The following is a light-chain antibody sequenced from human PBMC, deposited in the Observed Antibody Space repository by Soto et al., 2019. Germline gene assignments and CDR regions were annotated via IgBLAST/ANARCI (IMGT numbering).Light chain of an antibody. J-gene: IGLJ3*02. V-gene: IGLV2-11*01. Sequence: QSALTQPRSVSGSPGQSVTISCTGTSSDVGDYNYVSWYQQHPGKAPKLLIYTVNMRPSGVPDRFSGSKSGNTASLTISGLQAEDEADYSCCSYAGSYTWVFGGGTKVTVL. CDR2: TVN. CDR3: CSYAGSYTWV. CDR1: SSDVGDYNY.